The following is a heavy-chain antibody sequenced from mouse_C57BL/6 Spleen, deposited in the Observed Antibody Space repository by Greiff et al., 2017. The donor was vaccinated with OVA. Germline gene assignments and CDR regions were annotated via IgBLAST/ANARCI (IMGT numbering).Heavy chain of an antibody. Sequence: EVHLVESEGGLVQPGSSMKLSCTASGFTFSDYYMAWVRQVPEKGLEWVANINYDGSSTYYLDSLKSRFIISRDNAKNILYLQMSSLKSEDTATYYCAREASSRDYAMDYWGQGTSVTVSS. D-gene: IGHD1-1*01. CDR1: GFTFSDYY. CDR3: AREASSRDYAMDY. CDR2: INYDGSST. J-gene: IGHJ4*01. V-gene: IGHV5-16*01.